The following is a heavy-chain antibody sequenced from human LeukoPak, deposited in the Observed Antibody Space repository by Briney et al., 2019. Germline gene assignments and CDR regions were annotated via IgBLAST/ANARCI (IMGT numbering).Heavy chain of an antibody. V-gene: IGHV7-4-1*02. CDR2: INTYTGNP. CDR3: ARGPIRISGSVAFDP. Sequence: GASVKLSCKASGYAFTEYAMNWVRQAPGQGLEWMGWINTYTGNPTYGQGFTGRFVFSLDTSVSTAYLRINSLKAEDSAVYYCARGPIRISGSVAFDPWGQGTLVTVSS. J-gene: IGHJ5*02. D-gene: IGHD5-12*01. CDR1: GYAFTEYA.